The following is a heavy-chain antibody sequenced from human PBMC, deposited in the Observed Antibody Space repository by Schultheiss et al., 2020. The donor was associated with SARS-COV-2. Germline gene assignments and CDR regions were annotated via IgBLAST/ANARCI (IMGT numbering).Heavy chain of an antibody. CDR1: GGSISSGGYY. D-gene: IGHD6-19*01. Sequence: SQTLSLTCTVSGGSISSGGYYWSWIRQHPGKGLEWIGYIYYSGSTYYNPSLKSRVTISVDTSKNQFSLKLSSVTAADTAVYYCARTAVAGTASFDYWGQGTLVTVSS. J-gene: IGHJ4*02. V-gene: IGHV4-31*03. CDR3: ARTAVAGTASFDY. CDR2: IYYSGST.